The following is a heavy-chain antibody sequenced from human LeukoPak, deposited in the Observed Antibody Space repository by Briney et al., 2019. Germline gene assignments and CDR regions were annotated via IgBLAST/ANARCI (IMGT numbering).Heavy chain of an antibody. CDR2: INPSGGST. J-gene: IGHJ5*02. CDR3: ARDLSRFLEWLSGWFDP. D-gene: IGHD3-3*01. V-gene: IGHV1-46*03. Sequence: ASVKVSCKASGYTFTSYYMHWVRQAPGQGLEWMGIINPSGGSTSYAQKFQGGVTMTRDTSTSTVYMELSSLRSEDTAVYYCARDLSRFLEWLSGWFDPWGQGTLVTVSS. CDR1: GYTFTSYY.